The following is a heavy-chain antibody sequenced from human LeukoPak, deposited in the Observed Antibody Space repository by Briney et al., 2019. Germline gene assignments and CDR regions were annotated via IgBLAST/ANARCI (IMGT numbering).Heavy chain of an antibody. CDR3: ARGVRSAAGYYYMDV. CDR2: INHGGST. V-gene: IGHV4-34*01. CDR1: GGSFSGYY. J-gene: IGHJ6*03. D-gene: IGHD4-17*01. Sequence: SETLSPTCAVYGGSFSGYYWSWIRQPPGKGLEWIGEINHGGSTNYNPSLKSRVTISVDTSKNQFSLKLSSVTAADTAVYYCARGVRSAAGYYYMDVWGKGTTVTVSS.